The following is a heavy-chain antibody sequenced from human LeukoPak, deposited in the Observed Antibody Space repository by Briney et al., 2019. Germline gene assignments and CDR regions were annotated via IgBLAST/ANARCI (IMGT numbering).Heavy chain of an antibody. D-gene: IGHD3-10*01. CDR1: GFTVSNAW. Sequence: GESLRLSCAASGFTVSNAWMSWVRQPPGQGQELVCRIKSKTGGGTTDYPAPVKGRFTKSRDDSKNTLYLQLNSLKTADTAVYYCTADVLLWVGDYGYWGQGTLVTVSS. CDR2: IKSKTGGGTT. J-gene: IGHJ4*02. CDR3: TADVLLWVGDYGY. V-gene: IGHV3-15*01.